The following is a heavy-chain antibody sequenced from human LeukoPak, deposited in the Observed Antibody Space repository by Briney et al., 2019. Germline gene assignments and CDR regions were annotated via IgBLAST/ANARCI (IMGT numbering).Heavy chain of an antibody. CDR3: ASSWLDPNYYYYYGMDV. Sequence: SVKVSSKASGGTFISYAISWVRQAPGQGLEWMGRIIPILGIANYAQKFQGRVTITAGKSTSTAYMELSSLRSEDTAVYYCASSWLDPNYYYYYGMDVWGQGTTVTVSS. CDR2: IIPILGIA. V-gene: IGHV1-69*04. D-gene: IGHD6-13*01. CDR1: GGTFISYA. J-gene: IGHJ6*02.